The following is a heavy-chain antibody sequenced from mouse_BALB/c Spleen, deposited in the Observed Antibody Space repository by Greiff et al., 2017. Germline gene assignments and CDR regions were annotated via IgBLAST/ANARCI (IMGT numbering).Heavy chain of an antibody. Sequence: EVHLVESGGGLVKPGGSLKLSCAASGFTFSSYAMSWVRQTPEKRLEWVASISSGGSTYYPDTVKGRFTISRDNAKNTLYLQMSSLKSEDTAMYYCARGTGEFAYWGQGTLVTVSA. CDR1: GFTFSSYA. J-gene: IGHJ3*01. CDR3: ARGTGEFAY. CDR2: ISSGGST. V-gene: IGHV5-6-5*01.